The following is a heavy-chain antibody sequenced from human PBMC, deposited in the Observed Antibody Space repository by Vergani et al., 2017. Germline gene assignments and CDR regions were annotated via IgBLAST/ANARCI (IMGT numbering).Heavy chain of an antibody. CDR2: IWYDGSNK. V-gene: IGHV3-33*01. J-gene: IGHJ4*02. D-gene: IGHD6-6*01. Sequence: QVQLVESGGGVVQPGRSLRLSCAASGFTFSSYGMHWVRQAPGKGLEWVAVIWYDGSNKYYADSVKGRFTISRDNSKNTLYLQMNSLRAEDTAVYYCARLGSRAARPGARIDYWGQGTLVTVSS. CDR3: ARLGSRAARPGARIDY. CDR1: GFTFSSYG.